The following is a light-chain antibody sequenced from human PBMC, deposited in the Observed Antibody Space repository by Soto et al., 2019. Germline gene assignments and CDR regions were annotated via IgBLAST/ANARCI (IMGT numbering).Light chain of an antibody. CDR2: RVI. Sequence: QSVLTQPASVSGSPGQSITISCTGTSSDIGRYDYVSWYQQFPGKAPKLMIYRVINRPSGVSDRFSGSKSGNSASLSISGLQPEDEARYFCGSYTSATTWVFGGGTKLTVL. J-gene: IGLJ3*02. V-gene: IGLV2-14*03. CDR1: SSDIGRYDY. CDR3: GSYTSATTWV.